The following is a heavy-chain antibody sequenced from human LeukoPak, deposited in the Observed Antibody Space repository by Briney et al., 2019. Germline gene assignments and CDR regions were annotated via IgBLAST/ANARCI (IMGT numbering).Heavy chain of an antibody. J-gene: IGHJ3*02. CDR3: AKGEPSSGYPTFDAFDI. CDR2: ISGSGGST. Sequence: GGSLRLSCAASGFTFSSYAMSWVRQAPGKGLEWVSAISGSGGSTYYADSVKGRFTISRDNPKNTLYLQMNSLRAEDTAVYYCAKGEPSSGYPTFDAFDIWGQGTMVTVSS. CDR1: GFTFSSYA. D-gene: IGHD3-22*01. V-gene: IGHV3-23*01.